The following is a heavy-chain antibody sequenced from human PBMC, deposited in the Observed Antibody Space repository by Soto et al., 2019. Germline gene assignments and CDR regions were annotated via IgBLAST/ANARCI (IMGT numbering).Heavy chain of an antibody. Sequence: QVQLVESGGGVVQPGRSLRLSGAASGFTFSNYGMHWVRQAPGKGLEWVAVISYDGSDKYYADSVKGRFTISRDDSKNTLYLQMNSLRAEDTAVYYCAKTAGYDYVWGSSGLDPWGQGALVTVSS. CDR2: ISYDGSDK. V-gene: IGHV3-30*18. CDR1: GFTFSNYG. D-gene: IGHD3-16*01. CDR3: AKTAGYDYVWGSSGLDP. J-gene: IGHJ5*02.